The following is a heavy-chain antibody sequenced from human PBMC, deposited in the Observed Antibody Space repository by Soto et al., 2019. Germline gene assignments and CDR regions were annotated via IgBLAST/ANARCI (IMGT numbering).Heavy chain of an antibody. CDR1: GYTFTSYY. J-gene: IGHJ5*02. CDR3: ARDHLSYSGYDFLEWFDP. D-gene: IGHD5-12*01. CDR2: INPSGGST. V-gene: IGHV1-46*01. Sequence: ASVKVSCKASGYTFTSYYMHWVRQAPGQGLEWMGIINPSGGSTSYAQKFQGRVTMTRDTSTSTAYMELRSLRSDDTAVYYCARDHLSYSGYDFLEWFDPWGQGTLVTVSS.